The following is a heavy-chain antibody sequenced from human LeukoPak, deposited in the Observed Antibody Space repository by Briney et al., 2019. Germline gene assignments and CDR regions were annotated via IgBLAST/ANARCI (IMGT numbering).Heavy chain of an antibody. CDR2: ISSSGSTI. CDR3: AGDSRPVPGNPWGYYYGMDV. CDR1: GFTFSSYE. D-gene: IGHD7-27*01. V-gene: IGHV3-48*03. Sequence: GGSLRLSCAASGFTFSSYEMNWVRQAPGKGLEWVSYISSSGSTIYYADSVKGRFTISRDNAKNSLYLQMNSLRAEDTAVYYCAGDSRPVPGNPWGYYYGMDVWGKGTTVTVSS. J-gene: IGHJ6*04.